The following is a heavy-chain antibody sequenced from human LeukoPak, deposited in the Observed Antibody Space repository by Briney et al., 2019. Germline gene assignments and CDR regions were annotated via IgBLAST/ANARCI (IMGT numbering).Heavy chain of an antibody. V-gene: IGHV1-2*02. Sequence: ASVKVSRKASGYTFTGYYMHWVRQAPGQGLEWMGWINPNSGGTNYAQKFQGRVTMTRDTSISTAYMELSRLRSDDTAVYYCARAQGFVVVVAATHYYYGMDVWGQGTTVTVSS. J-gene: IGHJ6*02. D-gene: IGHD2-15*01. CDR1: GYTFTGYY. CDR3: ARAQGFVVVVAATHYYYGMDV. CDR2: INPNSGGT.